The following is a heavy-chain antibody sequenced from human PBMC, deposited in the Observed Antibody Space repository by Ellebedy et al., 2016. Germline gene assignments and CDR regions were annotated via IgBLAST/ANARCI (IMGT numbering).Heavy chain of an antibody. CDR2: ISGSGGST. CDR1: GFTFSTYA. V-gene: IGHV3-23*01. CDR3: ARDRAYSSGWYPYYYYYYGMDV. D-gene: IGHD6-19*01. J-gene: IGHJ6*02. Sequence: GESLKISXPASGFTFSTYAMSWVRQAPGKGLEWVSAISGSGGSTYYANSVRDRFTISRDNAKASVYLQINNLGTEDTALYYCARDRAYSSGWYPYYYYYYGMDVWGQGTTVTVSS.